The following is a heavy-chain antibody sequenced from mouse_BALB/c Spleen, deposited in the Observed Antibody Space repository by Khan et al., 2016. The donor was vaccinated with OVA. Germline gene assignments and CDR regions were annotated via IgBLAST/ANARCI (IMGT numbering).Heavy chain of an antibody. Sequence: LLESGAELVRPGASVKLSCKTSGYIFTSYWIHWVKQRSGQGLEWIARIYPGTANSYYNEKFKDKATLTADKSSSTASMQLSSLKSEGSDVYFCEIGEALYHFDHWGQGTTLTVSS. CDR3: EIGEALYHFDH. V-gene: IGHV1S132*01. CDR1: GYIFTSYW. D-gene: IGHD3-2*02. CDR2: IYPGTANS. J-gene: IGHJ2*01.